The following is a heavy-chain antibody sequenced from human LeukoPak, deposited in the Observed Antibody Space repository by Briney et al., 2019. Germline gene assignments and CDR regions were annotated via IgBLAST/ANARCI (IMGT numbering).Heavy chain of an antibody. CDR1: GGSISSTSYY. V-gene: IGHV4-39*07. D-gene: IGHD5-18*01. CDR2: IYYSGST. J-gene: IGHJ4*01. Sequence: SETLSLTCTVSGGSISSTSYYWGWIRQPPGKGLEWIGSIYYSGSTYYNPSLKSRVTISVDTSKNQFSLKLSSVTAADTAVYYCARFGGYSYGYVPGFDHWGHGTLVTVSS. CDR3: ARFGGYSYGYVPGFDH.